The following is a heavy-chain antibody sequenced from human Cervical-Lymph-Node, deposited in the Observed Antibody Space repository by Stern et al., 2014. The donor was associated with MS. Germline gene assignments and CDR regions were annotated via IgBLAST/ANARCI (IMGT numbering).Heavy chain of an antibody. CDR2: IIPILGIA. CDR1: GGTFSSYT. D-gene: IGHD6-13*01. CDR3: ARGAYSSSWYGIDY. J-gene: IGHJ4*02. Sequence: MQLVESGAEVKKPGSSGKVSCKASGGTFSSYTISWVRQAPGQGLEWMGRIIPILGIANYAQKFQGRVTITADKYTSTAYMELSSLRSEDTAVYYCARGAYSSSWYGIDYWGQGTLVTVSS. V-gene: IGHV1-69*09.